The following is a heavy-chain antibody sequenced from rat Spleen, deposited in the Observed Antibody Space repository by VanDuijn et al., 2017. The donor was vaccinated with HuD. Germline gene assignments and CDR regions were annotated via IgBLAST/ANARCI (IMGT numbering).Heavy chain of an antibody. J-gene: IGHJ3*01. Sequence: VQVVESGGGLVQPKESLRISCATSGFTFSDAAMYWVRQAPGKGLDWVARIRAKANNYATYYADSVKGRFTVSRDNAENTVYLQMNSLRSEDTATYYCAKGFAYWGQGTLVTVSS. V-gene: IGHV10-5*01. CDR3: AKGFAY. CDR2: IRAKANNYAT. CDR1: GFTFSDAA.